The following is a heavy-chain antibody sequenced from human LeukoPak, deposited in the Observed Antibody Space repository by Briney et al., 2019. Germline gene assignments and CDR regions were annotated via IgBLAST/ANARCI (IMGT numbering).Heavy chain of an antibody. J-gene: IGHJ5*02. CDR2: ISWNSGSI. V-gene: IGHV3-9*01. CDR3: AKEDGDPYGFDP. Sequence: GGSPRLSCAASGFTFDDYAMHWVRQAPGKGLEWVSGISWNSGSIGYADSVKGRFTISRDNAKNSLYLQMNSLRAEDTALYYCAKEDGDPYGFDPWGQGTLVTVSS. D-gene: IGHD4-17*01. CDR1: GFTFDDYA.